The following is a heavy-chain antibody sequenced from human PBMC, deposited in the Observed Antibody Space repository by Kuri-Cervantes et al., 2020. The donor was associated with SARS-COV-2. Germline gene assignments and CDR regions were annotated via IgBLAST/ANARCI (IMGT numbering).Heavy chain of an antibody. D-gene: IGHD6-13*01. CDR3: ARDTTGSWYAFDY. V-gene: IGHV1-46*01. CDR2: INPSGGST. CDR1: GYTFTSYY. Sequence: ASVKVSCKASGYTFTSYYMHWVRQAPGQGLEWMGIINPSGGSTSYAQKFQGRVTITADESTSTAYMELSSLRSEDTAVYYCARDTTGSWYAFDYWGQGTLVTVSS. J-gene: IGHJ4*02.